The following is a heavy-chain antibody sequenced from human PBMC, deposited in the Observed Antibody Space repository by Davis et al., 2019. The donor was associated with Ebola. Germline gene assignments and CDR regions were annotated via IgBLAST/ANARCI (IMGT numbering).Heavy chain of an antibody. CDR2: SCHSGVT. V-gene: IGHV4-34*01. J-gene: IGHJ5*02. Sequence: MPSETLSLTCAVYGGSVSGYHWSWIRHSPGRGLRWIGVSCHSGVTNSNPSLTSRVPMSLATAKNQFSLRLSSVTAADTAMYFCARAQRRRPSLNNWFDPWGPGTLVTVSS. CDR1: GGSVSGYH. D-gene: IGHD2-2*01. CDR3: ARAQRRRPSLNNWFDP.